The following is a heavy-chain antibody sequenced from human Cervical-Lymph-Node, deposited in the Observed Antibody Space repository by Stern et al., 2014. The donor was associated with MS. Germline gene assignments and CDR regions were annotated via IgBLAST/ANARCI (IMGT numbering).Heavy chain of an antibody. CDR1: GYTFTSYG. CDR2: SSANNGNT. Sequence: VQLVQSGPEVKKPGASLRISCQASGYTFTSYGIAGVRQAPGQGLEGIGWSSANNGNTNYERKLQGRVILTTNTPTSTAYMELRSLRSDDTAIYFCARSGTRVPRGYWGQGTLITVSS. J-gene: IGHJ4*02. CDR3: ARSGTRVPRGY. D-gene: IGHD6-25*01. V-gene: IGHV1-18*04.